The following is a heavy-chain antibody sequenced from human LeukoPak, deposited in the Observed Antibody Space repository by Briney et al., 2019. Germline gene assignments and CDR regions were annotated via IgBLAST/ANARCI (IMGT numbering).Heavy chain of an antibody. CDR1: GGSISSGSYY. J-gene: IGHJ5*02. D-gene: IGHD2/OR15-2a*01. Sequence: SETLSLTCTVSGGSISSGSYYWSWIRQPAGKGLEWIGRINTSGSTNYNPSLKSRVTISVDTSKNQFSLKLSSVTAADTAVYYCARGRWTSSNNNWFDPWGQGTLATVSS. CDR2: INTSGST. CDR3: ARGRWTSSNNNWFDP. V-gene: IGHV4-61*02.